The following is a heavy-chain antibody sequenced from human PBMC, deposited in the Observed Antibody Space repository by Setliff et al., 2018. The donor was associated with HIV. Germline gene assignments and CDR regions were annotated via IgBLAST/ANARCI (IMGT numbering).Heavy chain of an antibody. D-gene: IGHD5-12*01. Sequence: SETLSLTCTVSGGSINNYFWSWIRQPPGKGLEWLGCLYYTGRANYNPSLKSRLTVSVDTSKNQFSLKLSSMTAADTAVYYCARDGYNYKKGTSYMDVWGKGTTVTVSS. CDR3: ARDGYNYKKGTSYMDV. CDR1: GGSINNYF. CDR2: LYYTGRA. V-gene: IGHV4-59*01. J-gene: IGHJ6*03.